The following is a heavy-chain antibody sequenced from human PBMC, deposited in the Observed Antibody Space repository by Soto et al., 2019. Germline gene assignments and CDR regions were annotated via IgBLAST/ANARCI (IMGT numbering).Heavy chain of an antibody. J-gene: IGHJ4*02. D-gene: IGHD3-22*01. V-gene: IGHV4-39*07. CDR1: GGSISSSSYY. CDR2: IYYSGST. CDR3: ASGSSPSDYYDSSGYPNPIDY. Sequence: SETLSLTCTVSGGSISSSSYYWGWIRQPPGKGLEWIGSIYYSGSTYYNPSLKSRVTISVDTSKNQFSLKLSSVTAADTAVYYCASGSSPSDYYDSSGYPNPIDYWGQGTLVTVSS.